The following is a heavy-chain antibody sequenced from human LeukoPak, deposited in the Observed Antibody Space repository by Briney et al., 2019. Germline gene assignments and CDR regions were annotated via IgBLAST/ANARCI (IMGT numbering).Heavy chain of an antibody. CDR1: GDSISTYY. CDR3: ARAGNGHYPFDY. D-gene: IGHD3-22*01. J-gene: IGHJ4*02. Sequence: WETLSLTCTVSGDSISTYYWSWIRQPPGRGLEWIGYVFHSGSTNYNPSLKSRVTISVDTSKNQFSLILTSVTAADTAVYYCARAGNGHYPFDYWGQGTLVTVSS. CDR2: VFHSGST. V-gene: IGHV4-59*01.